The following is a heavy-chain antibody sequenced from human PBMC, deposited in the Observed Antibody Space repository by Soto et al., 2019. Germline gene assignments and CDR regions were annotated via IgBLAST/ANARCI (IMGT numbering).Heavy chain of an antibody. CDR1: GFTFSSYV. J-gene: IGHJ3*02. D-gene: IGHD3-10*01. Sequence: QVQPVESGGGVVQPGRSLRLSCAASGFTFSSYVMHWVRQAPGKGLEWVAVLWHDGSNKNYADSVKGRFSISRDNSKNTLYLQMNSLRAEDTAVYHCTREGTSYSFDIWGQGTMVTVSS. CDR3: TREGTSYSFDI. CDR2: LWHDGSNK. V-gene: IGHV3-33*01.